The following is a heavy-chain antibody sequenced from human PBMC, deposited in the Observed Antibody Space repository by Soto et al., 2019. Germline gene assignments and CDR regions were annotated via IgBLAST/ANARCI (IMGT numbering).Heavy chain of an antibody. CDR2: ISGSGGST. J-gene: IGHJ6*02. Sequence: PGGSLRLSCAASGFTFSSYAMSWVRQAPGKGLEWVSAISGSGGSTYYADSVKGRFTISRDNSKNTLYLQMNSLRAEDTAVYYCANAQDYYDSSDYGMDVWGQRTTVTVSS. CDR3: ANAQDYYDSSDYGMDV. CDR1: GFTFSSYA. D-gene: IGHD3-22*01. V-gene: IGHV3-23*01.